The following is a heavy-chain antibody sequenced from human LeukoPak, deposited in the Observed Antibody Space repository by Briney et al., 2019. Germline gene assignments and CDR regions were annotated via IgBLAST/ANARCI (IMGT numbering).Heavy chain of an antibody. CDR1: GYTFTSYD. V-gene: IGHV1-8*01. Sequence: ASVKVSCKASGYTFTSYDINWVRQATGQGLEWMGWMNPNSGNTGYAQKFQGRVTMTRNTSISTAYMELSSLRSEDTAVYYCARVDYYDSSGYLGWFDPWGQGTLVTVSS. D-gene: IGHD3-22*01. J-gene: IGHJ5*02. CDR3: ARVDYYDSSGYLGWFDP. CDR2: MNPNSGNT.